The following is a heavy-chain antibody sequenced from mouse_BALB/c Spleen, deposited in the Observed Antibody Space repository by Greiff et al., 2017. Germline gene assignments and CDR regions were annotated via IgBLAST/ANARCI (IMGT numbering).Heavy chain of an antibody. V-gene: IGHV5-9-3*01. CDR1: GFTFSSYA. CDR2: ISSGGSYT. J-gene: IGHJ2*01. CDR3: ARRGYTGTGYFDY. Sequence: EVKVVESGGGLVKPGGSLKLSCAASGFTFSSYAMSWVRQTPEKRLEWVATISSGGSYTYYPDSVKGRFTISRDNAKNTLYLQMSSLRSEDTAMYYCARRGYTGTGYFDYWGQGTTLTVSS. D-gene: IGHD4-1*01.